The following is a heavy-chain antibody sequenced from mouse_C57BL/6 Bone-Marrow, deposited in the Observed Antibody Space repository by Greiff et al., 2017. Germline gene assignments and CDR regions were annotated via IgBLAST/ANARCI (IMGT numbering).Heavy chain of an antibody. CDR1: GYTFTSYW. D-gene: IGHD2-4*01. CDR3: ARRRLRFDY. V-gene: IGHV1-64*01. CDR2: IHPNSGST. Sequence: VQLQQPGAELVKPGASVKLSCKASGYTFTSYWIHWVKQRPGQGLEWIGMIHPNSGSTNYNEKFKSKATLTVDKSSSTAYMQLSSLTPEASAVYYCARRRLRFDYWGQGTTLTVSS. J-gene: IGHJ2*01.